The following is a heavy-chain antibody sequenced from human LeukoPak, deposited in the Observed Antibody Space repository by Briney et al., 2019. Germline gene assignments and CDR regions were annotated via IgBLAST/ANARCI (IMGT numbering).Heavy chain of an antibody. D-gene: IGHD3-22*01. CDR2: IYYSGST. CDR3: ARDLDYYDSSGYYYRYFDY. J-gene: IGHJ4*02. CDR1: GGSISSSSYY. V-gene: IGHV4-39*07. Sequence: SSETLSLTCTVSGGSISSSSYYWGWIRQPPGKGLEWIGSIYYSGSTYYNPSLKSRVTISVDTSKNQFSLKLSSVTDEDTAVYYCARDLDYYDSSGYYYRYFDYWGQGTLVTVSS.